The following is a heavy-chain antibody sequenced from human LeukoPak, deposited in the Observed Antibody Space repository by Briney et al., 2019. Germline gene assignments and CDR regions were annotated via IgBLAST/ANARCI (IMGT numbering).Heavy chain of an antibody. CDR3: ARGTGSLAGYFDY. J-gene: IGHJ4*02. V-gene: IGHV3-53*01. CDR1: GFTGSSNY. D-gene: IGHD3-10*01. CDR2: ICSGGST. Sequence: GGSLRLPCAVSGFTGSSNYMSWVRQAPGKGLEWVSVICSGGSTYYAESVKGRFTISRDNSKNTLYLQMNSLRAEDTAVYYCARGTGSLAGYFDYWGQGTLVTVSS.